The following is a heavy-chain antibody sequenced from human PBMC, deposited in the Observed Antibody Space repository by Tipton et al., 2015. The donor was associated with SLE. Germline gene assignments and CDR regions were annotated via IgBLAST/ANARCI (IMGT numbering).Heavy chain of an antibody. CDR2: IWYDGSNK. V-gene: IGHV3-33*01. J-gene: IGHJ4*02. Sequence: RSLRLSCAASGFTFSIYGMHWVRQAPGKGLEWVAVIWYDGSNKYYADSVKGRFTISRENSKNTLYLQMNSLRAEDTAVYYCARETGDGYNFDYWGQGTLVTVSS. CDR3: ARETGDGYNFDY. CDR1: GFTFSIYG. D-gene: IGHD5-24*01.